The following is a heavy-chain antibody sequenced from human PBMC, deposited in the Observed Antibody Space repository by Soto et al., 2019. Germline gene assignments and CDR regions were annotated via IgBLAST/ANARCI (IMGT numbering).Heavy chain of an antibody. CDR2: ISYDGSNK. D-gene: IGHD3-22*01. Sequence: ESGGGVVQPGRSLRLSCAASGFTFSSYGMHWVRQAPGKGLEWVAVISYDGSNKYYADSVKGRFTISRDNSKNTLYLQMNSLRAAHTAVYSCAKDRHYYDSSGYLYQFYFDYWGQGTLVTVSS. J-gene: IGHJ4*02. CDR1: GFTFSSYG. V-gene: IGHV3-30*18. CDR3: AKDRHYYDSSGYLYQFYFDY.